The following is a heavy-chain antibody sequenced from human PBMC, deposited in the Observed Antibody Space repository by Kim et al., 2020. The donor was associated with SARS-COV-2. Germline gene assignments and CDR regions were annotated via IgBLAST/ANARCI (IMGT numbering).Heavy chain of an antibody. CDR1: GFSFSSYA. Sequence: GGSLRLSCAASGFSFSSYAMSWVRQAPGKGLEWVSALSRGGGYSADAVWGRVSISSANSNNTLYLQLKSLSLEDAAVYYYYNEHGLRESGSEFYLWGQG. CDR3: YNEHGLRESGSEFYL. J-gene: IGHJ1*01. V-gene: IGHV3-23*01. D-gene: IGHD3-22*01. CDR2: LSRGGG.